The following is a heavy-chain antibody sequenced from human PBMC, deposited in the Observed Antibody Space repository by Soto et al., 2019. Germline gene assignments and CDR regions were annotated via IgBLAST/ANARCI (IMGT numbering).Heavy chain of an antibody. CDR2: IDPSDSYT. V-gene: IGHV5-10-1*01. D-gene: IGHD3-3*01. CDR1: GYSFTSYW. CDR3: ARPFFGVVSHGAIDI. Sequence: GESLKISCKGSGYSFTSYWISWVRQMPGKGLEWMGRIDPSDSYTNYSPSFQGHVTSSADKSISTAYLQWSSLKASDTAMYYCARPFFGVVSHGAIDIWGQGTMVTVSS. J-gene: IGHJ3*02.